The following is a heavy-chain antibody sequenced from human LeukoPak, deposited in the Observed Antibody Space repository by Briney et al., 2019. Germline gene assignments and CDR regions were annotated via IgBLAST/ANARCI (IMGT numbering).Heavy chain of an antibody. J-gene: IGHJ4*02. CDR1: GGSISSYY. CDR3: ARQVERYCSSTSCDHFDY. Sequence: PSQTLSLTCTVSGGSISSYYWSWIRQPPGKGLEWIGYIYYSGSTNYNPSLKSRVTISVDTSKNQFSLKLSSVTAADTAVYYCARQVERYCSSTSCDHFDYWGQGTLVTVSS. V-gene: IGHV4-59*08. D-gene: IGHD2-2*01. CDR2: IYYSGST.